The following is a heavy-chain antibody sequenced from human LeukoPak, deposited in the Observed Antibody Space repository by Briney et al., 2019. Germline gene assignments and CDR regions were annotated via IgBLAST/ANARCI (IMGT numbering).Heavy chain of an antibody. D-gene: IGHD3-22*01. J-gene: IGHJ4*02. V-gene: IGHV1-46*03. Sequence: ASVKVSCKASGYTFTSYYIHWVRQAPGQGLEWMGIINPSGGSTSYAQKFQGRVTMTRDTSTSTVYMELSSLRSEDTAVYYCARDLIGYYDGSGYLTDDYWGQGTLVTVSS. CDR3: ARDLIGYYDGSGYLTDDY. CDR1: GYTFTSYY. CDR2: INPSGGST.